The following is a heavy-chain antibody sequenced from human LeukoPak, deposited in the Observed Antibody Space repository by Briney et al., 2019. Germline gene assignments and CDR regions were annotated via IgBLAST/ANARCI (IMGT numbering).Heavy chain of an antibody. CDR1: GFTVSSNY. CDR3: ARGSPGGLRFLEWSGYYFDY. V-gene: IGHV3-53*01. J-gene: IGHJ4*02. Sequence: PGGSLRLSCAASGFTVSSNYMSWVHQAPGKGLEWVSVIYGGGSTYYADSVKGRFTISRDNSKNTLYLQMNSLRAEDTAVYYCARGSPGGLRFLEWSGYYFDYWGQGTLVTVSS. CDR2: IYGGGST. D-gene: IGHD3-3*01.